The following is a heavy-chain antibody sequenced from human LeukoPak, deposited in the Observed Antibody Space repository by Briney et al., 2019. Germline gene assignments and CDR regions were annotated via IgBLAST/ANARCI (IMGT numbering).Heavy chain of an antibody. CDR1: GFTFSTYS. J-gene: IGHJ2*01. CDR3: ARGVTMIVVVWYFDL. CDR2: ISSSGSYI. D-gene: IGHD3-22*01. V-gene: IGHV3-21*01. Sequence: GGSLRLSCAASGFTFSTYSMNWVRQAPGKGLEWVSSISSSGSYIYYADSVKGRFTISRDNARNSLYLQMNSLRAEDTAVYYCARGVTMIVVVWYFDLWGRGTLVTVSS.